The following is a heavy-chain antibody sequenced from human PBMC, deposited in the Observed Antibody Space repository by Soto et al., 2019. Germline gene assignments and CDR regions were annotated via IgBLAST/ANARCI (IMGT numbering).Heavy chain of an antibody. CDR1: GFTRSTYP. D-gene: IGHD6-13*01. CDR2: IYSAGSA. Sequence: GGSLRLSCAASGFTRSTYPMSWVRQAPGKGLEWVSVIYSAGSADFADSVKVRFTISRDNSKNTLYLQMSSLRAEDTAVYYGARVHSSSYRYFDYWGQGTVVTVSS. J-gene: IGHJ4*02. CDR3: ARVHSSSYRYFDY. V-gene: IGHV3-66*01.